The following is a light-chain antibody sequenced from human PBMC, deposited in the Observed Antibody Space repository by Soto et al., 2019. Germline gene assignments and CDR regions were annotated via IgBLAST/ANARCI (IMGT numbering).Light chain of an antibody. CDR3: SSYTPSSTYV. Sequence: QSALTQPASVSGSPGQSITISCTGTSSDVGAYNYVSWYQQHPAKAPKLMIYDVTNRPSGVSNRFSGSKSGYTASLTISGLQAEDEADYYCSSYTPSSTYVFGTGTKLTVL. CDR2: DVT. J-gene: IGLJ1*01. V-gene: IGLV2-14*03. CDR1: SSDVGAYNY.